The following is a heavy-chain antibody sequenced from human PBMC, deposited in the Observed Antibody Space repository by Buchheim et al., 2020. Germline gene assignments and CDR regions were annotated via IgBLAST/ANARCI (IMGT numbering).Heavy chain of an antibody. CDR1: GFSFSSCA. CDR2: IWYDGSNE. CDR3: AKEAEQTTGWYEVDF. J-gene: IGHJ4*02. Sequence: QVQLVESGGGVVQPGASLRLSCAASGFSFSSCAMHWVRQAPGKGLEWVAVIWYDGSNENYGDSVKGRFAISRDNSKNTLYLQMNSMNAEDTAVYYCAKEAEQTTGWYEVDFRGQGT. V-gene: IGHV3-33*03. D-gene: IGHD6-19*01.